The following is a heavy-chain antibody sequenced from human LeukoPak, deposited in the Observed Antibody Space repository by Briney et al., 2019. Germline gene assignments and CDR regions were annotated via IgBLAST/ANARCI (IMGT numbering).Heavy chain of an antibody. CDR2: IYVTGNYI. CDR3: AREFNTIGNFDY. J-gene: IGHJ4*02. V-gene: IGHV3-21*01. D-gene: IGHD1-14*01. Sequence: PGGSLRLSCATSGFTFSRFSFRWVRQAPGKGLEWVASIYVTGNYIYYADSVKGRATISRDNAKNSVFLQMNSLRVEDTAVYYCAREFNTIGNFDYWGQGALVTVSS. CDR1: GFTFSRFS.